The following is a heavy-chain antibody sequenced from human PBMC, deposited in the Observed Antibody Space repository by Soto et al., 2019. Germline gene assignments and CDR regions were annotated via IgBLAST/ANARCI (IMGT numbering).Heavy chain of an antibody. CDR3: ASFDYYDSSGYRMPGMDV. Sequence: SVKVSCKASGGTFSSYAISWVRQAPGQGLEWMGGIIPIFGTANYAQKFQGRVTITADESTSTAYMELSSLRSEDTAVYYCASFDYYDSSGYRMPGMDVWGQGTTVTVSS. CDR1: GGTFSSYA. D-gene: IGHD3-22*01. J-gene: IGHJ6*02. CDR2: IIPIFGTA. V-gene: IGHV1-69*13.